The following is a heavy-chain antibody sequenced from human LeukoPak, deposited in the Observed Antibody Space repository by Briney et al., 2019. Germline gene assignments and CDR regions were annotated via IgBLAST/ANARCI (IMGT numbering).Heavy chain of an antibody. J-gene: IGHJ3*02. V-gene: IGHV3-30*04. D-gene: IGHD2-15*01. CDR1: GFTFSSHP. Sequence: GGSLRLSCAASGFTFSSHPMHWVRQAPGKGLEWVAVISFDGSHKYYADSVTGRFTISRDNAKNSLYLQMNSLRAEDTAVYYCARANGGPGYCSGGSCRDGAFDIWGQGTMVTVSS. CDR3: ARANGGPGYCSGGSCRDGAFDI. CDR2: ISFDGSHK.